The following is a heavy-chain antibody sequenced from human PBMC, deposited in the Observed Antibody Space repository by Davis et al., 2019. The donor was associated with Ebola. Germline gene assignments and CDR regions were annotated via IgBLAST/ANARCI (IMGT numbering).Heavy chain of an antibody. D-gene: IGHD5-18*01. V-gene: IGHV4-59*08. Sequence: PSETLSLTCTVSGGSTGPNHWRRVRQPPGKGLELIGYIYYRGSTNYTPSLKSRVTISVDTSKNQFSLKLSSVTAADTVVYYCARQRGYSIQENYYYHGMDVWGQGTMVTVSS. CDR3: ARQRGYSIQENYYYHGMDV. J-gene: IGHJ6*02. CDR1: GGSTGPNH. CDR2: IYYRGST.